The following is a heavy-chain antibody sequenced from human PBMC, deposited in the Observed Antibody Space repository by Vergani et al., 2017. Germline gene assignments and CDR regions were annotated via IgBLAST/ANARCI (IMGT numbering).Heavy chain of an antibody. J-gene: IGHJ6*03. CDR1: GYTFTNYD. V-gene: IGHV1-8*01. Sequence: QVQLVQSGAEVKKPGASVKVSCKASGYTFTNYDIYWVRQATGQGLEWMGWMNPNSGNTGYAQKFQGRVTMTRNTSINTAYMELSRLSFEDAAVYYCARSTDYPDDYVSSDYFRRTLDVWGKGTTVTVS. D-gene: IGHD4/OR15-4a*01. CDR3: ARSTDYPDDYVSSDYFRRTLDV. CDR2: MNPNSGNT.